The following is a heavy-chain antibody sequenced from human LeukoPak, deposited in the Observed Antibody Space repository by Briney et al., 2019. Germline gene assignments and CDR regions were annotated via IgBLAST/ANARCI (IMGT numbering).Heavy chain of an antibody. Sequence: PSETLSLTCTVSCCSISSYYWSWIRQPAGKGLEWMGRIYTSGSTNYNPSLKSRVTMSVDTSKNQFSLKLSSVTAEDTAVYFCARGPYSYDSSGAFDIWGQGTMVTVSS. V-gene: IGHV4-4*07. CDR1: CCSISSYY. CDR2: IYTSGST. J-gene: IGHJ3*02. CDR3: ARGPYSYDSSGAFDI. D-gene: IGHD3-22*01.